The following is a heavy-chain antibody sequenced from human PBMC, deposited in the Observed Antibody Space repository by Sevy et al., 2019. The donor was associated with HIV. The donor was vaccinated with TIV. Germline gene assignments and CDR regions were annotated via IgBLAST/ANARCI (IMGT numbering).Heavy chain of an antibody. CDR2: FDPEDGET. J-gene: IGHJ4*02. CDR3: AITMDYYDSSGSPFDY. V-gene: IGHV1-24*01. Sequence: ASVKVSCKVSGYTLTQLSMHWVRQAPGKGLEWMGSFDPEDGETLYAQKFQGRVTMTEDTSTNTAYMELSSLRSEDTAVYYCAITMDYYDSSGSPFDYWGQGTLVTVSS. CDR1: GYTLTQLS. D-gene: IGHD3-22*01.